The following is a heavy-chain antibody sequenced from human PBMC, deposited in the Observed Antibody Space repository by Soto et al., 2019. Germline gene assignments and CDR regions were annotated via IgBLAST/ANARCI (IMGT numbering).Heavy chain of an antibody. V-gene: IGHV3-23*01. J-gene: IGHJ4*02. Sequence: GGSLRLSCAASGFTFSSYAMSWVRQAPGKGLEWVSAISGSGGSTYYADSVKARFTISRDNSENTLYLQMNSLRAEDTAVYYCAKERNSSSWYEFDYWGQGTLVTVSS. D-gene: IGHD6-13*01. CDR2: ISGSGGST. CDR1: GFTFSSYA. CDR3: AKERNSSSWYEFDY.